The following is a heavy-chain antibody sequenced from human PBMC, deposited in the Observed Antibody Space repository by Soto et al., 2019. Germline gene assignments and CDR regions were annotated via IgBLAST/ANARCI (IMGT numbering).Heavy chain of an antibody. CDR1: GGSISSGGYY. D-gene: IGHD3-16*02. J-gene: IGHJ4*02. CDR3: AGATEILGSYHWPQ. V-gene: IGHV4-31*03. Sequence: SETLSLTCTVSGGSISSGGYYWSWIRQHPGKGLEWIGYIYYSGSTYYNPSLKSRVTISVDTSKNQFSLKLSSVTAADTAVYYCAGATEILGSYHWPQWGQGTLVTVSS. CDR2: IYYSGST.